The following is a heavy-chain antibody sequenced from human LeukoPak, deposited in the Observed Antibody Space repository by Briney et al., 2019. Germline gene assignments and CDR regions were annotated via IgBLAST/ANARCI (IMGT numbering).Heavy chain of an antibody. CDR3: ARYSSGFLDS. CDR1: GFTFSSFG. Sequence: GGSLRLSCAASGFTFSSFGMHWVRQAPGKGLEWVAFIWSDGSNKYYADSVKGRFTIHRDNSKHTLSMQMNSLRAEHTAVYYCARYSSGFLDSWGEGPLVTVSS. V-gene: IGHV3-33*01. J-gene: IGHJ4*02. CDR2: IWSDGSNK. D-gene: IGHD6-19*01.